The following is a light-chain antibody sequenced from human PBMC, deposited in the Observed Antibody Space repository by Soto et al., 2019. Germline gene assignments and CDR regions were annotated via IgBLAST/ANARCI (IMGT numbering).Light chain of an antibody. Sequence: EIVLTQSPGILSLSPGERATLSCRASQSVSNDFLAWYQQKPGQAPRLLIYGASTRATDVPDRFSGSGSGADFTLTISRLEPEDFAVYYCQQYGSSPSITFGQGTRLKIK. CDR2: GAS. CDR3: QQYGSSPSIT. CDR1: QSVSNDF. J-gene: IGKJ5*01. V-gene: IGKV3-20*01.